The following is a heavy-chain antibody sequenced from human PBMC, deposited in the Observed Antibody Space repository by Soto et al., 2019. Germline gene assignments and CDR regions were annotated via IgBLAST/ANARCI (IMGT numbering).Heavy chain of an antibody. CDR3: AIADYGDDDY. CDR2: IKAYSGNT. J-gene: IGHJ4*02. V-gene: IGHV1-18*04. Sequence: QLPLVQSGAEAKKPGASVKVSCKASGYTFGTSTISWLREAPGKGLEWMGWIKAYSGNTNYAPKLQGRVTMTTDTPTSTAYMELRSLTPDDTATYYCAIADYGDDDYWGQGTLVTVSS. CDR1: GYTFGTST. D-gene: IGHD4-17*01.